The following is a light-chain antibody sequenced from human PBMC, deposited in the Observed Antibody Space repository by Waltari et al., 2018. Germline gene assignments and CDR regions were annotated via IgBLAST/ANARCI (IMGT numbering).Light chain of an antibody. CDR2: EVS. J-gene: IGKJ4*01. V-gene: IGKV2-29*02. Sequence: DVVMTQTPPSLPVTPGQPASISCKSSQSLLHSDGQTYVDWYLHKPGQSPQLLIYEVSTRFSGVPDRFSGGGSGTDFTLKISRVEAEDVGVYYCMQATHLPFTVGGGTKVEIK. CDR3: MQATHLPFT. CDR1: QSLLHSDGQTY.